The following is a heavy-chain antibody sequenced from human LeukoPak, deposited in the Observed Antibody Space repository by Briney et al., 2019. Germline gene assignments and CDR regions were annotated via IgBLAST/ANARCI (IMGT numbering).Heavy chain of an antibody. Sequence: PSETLSLTCTVSGASVNSGDYYWGWIRQPPGKGLEWIGSMFYSGNTYYNSSLKSRVTISVDTSRNQLSLKLSAVTTADTAMYYCARHGVGDYYCDSWGQGTLVTVPS. CDR1: GASVNSGDYY. J-gene: IGHJ4*02. CDR2: MFYSGNT. D-gene: IGHD3-16*01. CDR3: ARHGVGDYYCDS. V-gene: IGHV4-39*01.